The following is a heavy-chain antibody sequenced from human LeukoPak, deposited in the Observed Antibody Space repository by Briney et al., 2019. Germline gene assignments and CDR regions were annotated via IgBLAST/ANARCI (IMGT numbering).Heavy chain of an antibody. CDR3: ARDRWGQDKYFDY. CDR1: GGSISSGSYY. Sequence: PSQTLALTRTVSGGSISSGSYYLSWIRHPAGQGLDRIRRIYTSGSPIYNPSLQSRVTMSVDTSNHQFSLKLRSVTAADTAVYYCARDRWGQDKYFDYWGRGTLVTVSS. V-gene: IGHV4-61*02. J-gene: IGHJ4*02. D-gene: IGHD2-21*02. CDR2: IYTSGSP.